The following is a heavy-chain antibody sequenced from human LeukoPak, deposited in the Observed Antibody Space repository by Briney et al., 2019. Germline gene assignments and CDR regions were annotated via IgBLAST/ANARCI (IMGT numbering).Heavy chain of an antibody. Sequence: SETLSLTCAVSGYSISSCYYWGWIRQPPGKGLEWIGSIYHSGSTYYNPSLKSRVTISVDTSKNQFSLKLSSVTAADTAVYYCARLGLVRKFDYWGQGTLVTVSS. D-gene: IGHD6-6*01. CDR1: GYSISSCYY. CDR2: IYHSGST. J-gene: IGHJ4*02. CDR3: ARLGLVRKFDY. V-gene: IGHV4-38-2*01.